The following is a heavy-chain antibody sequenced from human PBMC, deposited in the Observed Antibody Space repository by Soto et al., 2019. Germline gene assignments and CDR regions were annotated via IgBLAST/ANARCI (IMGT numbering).Heavy chain of an antibody. CDR3: ARDRDSGSYKTEYFQH. CDR2: IYHSGST. D-gene: IGHD1-26*01. J-gene: IGHJ1*01. CDR1: GGSISSSNW. V-gene: IGHV4-4*02. Sequence: QVQLQESGPGLVKPSGTLSLTCAVSGGSISSSNWWSWVRQPPGKGLAWIGEIYHSGSTNYHPSLKSRVTISVDKPKNQFSLKLSSVTAADTAVYYCARDRDSGSYKTEYFQHWGQGTLVTVSS.